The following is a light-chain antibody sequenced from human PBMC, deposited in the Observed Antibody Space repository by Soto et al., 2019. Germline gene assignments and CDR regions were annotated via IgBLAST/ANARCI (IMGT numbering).Light chain of an antibody. CDR3: QQYNTYST. CDR2: DAS. Sequence: DIQTTQSPSTLYSSVGDVVTITCRASQSISRWLAWYQQKSGKAPKFLIYDASSLESGVPARFSGSGSGTEFTLTISSLQPDDFATYYCQQYNTYSTFGQGTRLEIK. V-gene: IGKV1-5*01. CDR1: QSISRW. J-gene: IGKJ5*01.